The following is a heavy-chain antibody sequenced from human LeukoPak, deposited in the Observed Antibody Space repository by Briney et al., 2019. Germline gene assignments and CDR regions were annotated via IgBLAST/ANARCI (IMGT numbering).Heavy chain of an antibody. CDR2: MNPNSGNT. CDR1: GYTFTSYD. Sequence: ASVKVSCKASGYTFTSYDINWVRQATGQGLEWMGWMNPNSGNTGYAQKFQGRVTMTRNTSISTAYMELSSLRSEDTAVYYCTRPPYDSSGYGFDYWGQGTLVTVSS. D-gene: IGHD3-22*01. V-gene: IGHV1-8*01. CDR3: TRPPYDSSGYGFDY. J-gene: IGHJ4*02.